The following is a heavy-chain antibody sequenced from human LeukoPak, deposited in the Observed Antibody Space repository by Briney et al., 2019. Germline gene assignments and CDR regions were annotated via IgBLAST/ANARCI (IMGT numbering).Heavy chain of an antibody. CDR3: ARVKGQLWTPRLFDY. CDR2: IYHSGST. V-gene: IGHV4-4*02. CDR1: GGSISSSNW. J-gene: IGHJ4*02. Sequence: SGTLSLTCAVSGGSISSSNWWSWVRQPPGKGLEWIGEIYHSGSTNYNPSLKSRVTISVDKSKNQFSLKLSSVTAADTAVYYCARVKGQLWTPRLFDYWGQGTLVTVSS. D-gene: IGHD5-18*01.